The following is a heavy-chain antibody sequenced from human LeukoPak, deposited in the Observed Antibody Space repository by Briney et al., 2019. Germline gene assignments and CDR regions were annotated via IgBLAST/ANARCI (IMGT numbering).Heavy chain of an antibody. CDR3: AKDREPIVVVLTTAIDY. J-gene: IGHJ4*02. V-gene: IGHV3-30*02. CDR2: IRYDGSNK. Sequence: PGGSPRLSCAASGFTFSNYGMHWVRQAPGKGLEWVAFIRYDGSNKKYADSAKGRFTISRDDSKNTLYLQMNSLRAEDTAVYYCAKDREPIVVVLTTAIDYWGQGTLVTVSS. D-gene: IGHD3-22*01. CDR1: GFTFSNYG.